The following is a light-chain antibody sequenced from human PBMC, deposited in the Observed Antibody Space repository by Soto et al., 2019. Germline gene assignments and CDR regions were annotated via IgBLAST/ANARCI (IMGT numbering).Light chain of an antibody. J-gene: IGLJ1*01. V-gene: IGLV2-23*02. CDR3: CSYVGTGAYV. CDR2: EVT. CDR1: SSDVGNFNL. Sequence: GLKHPASVYGSPGQSIPISCTGTSSDVGNFNLVSWYQQHPDKAPKLMIFEVTKRPAGVSNRFSASESGNTASLTISGLQAEDEADYYCCSYVGTGAYVFGTGTKVTVL.